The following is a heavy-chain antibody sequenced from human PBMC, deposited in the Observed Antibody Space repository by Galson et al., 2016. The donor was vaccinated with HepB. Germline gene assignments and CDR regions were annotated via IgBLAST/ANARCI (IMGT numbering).Heavy chain of an antibody. J-gene: IGHJ4*02. V-gene: IGHV4-39*01. Sequence: LTCTVSGDSINSRGYYWGWIRQPPGKGLEWIGSIYYSGSTYYNPSLRRRVTISVDTSKNQFSLKLTSVTAAGTAVYYCASSRWLQFFDYWGQGTLVTVSS. D-gene: IGHD5-24*01. CDR1: GDSINSRGYY. CDR3: ASSRWLQFFDY. CDR2: IYYSGST.